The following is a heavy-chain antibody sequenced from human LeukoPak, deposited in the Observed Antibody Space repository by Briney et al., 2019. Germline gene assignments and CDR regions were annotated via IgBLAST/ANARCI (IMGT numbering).Heavy chain of an antibody. CDR1: GYTFTRYY. V-gene: IGHV1-2*02. J-gene: IGHJ4*02. CDR3: ARDPRGYSSSWPFDY. D-gene: IGHD6-13*01. CDR2: INTNSGGT. Sequence: ASVNVSCKASGYTFTRYYMHWVRQAPGQGLEWMGWINTNSGGTNYAQKFQGRVTMTSDTSISTAYMELSRLRSDDTAVYYCARDPRGYSSSWPFDYWGQGTLVTVSS.